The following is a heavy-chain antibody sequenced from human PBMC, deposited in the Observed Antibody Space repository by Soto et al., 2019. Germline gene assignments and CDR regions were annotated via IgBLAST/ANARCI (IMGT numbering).Heavy chain of an antibody. J-gene: IGHJ4*02. CDR2: IIPIFGTA. D-gene: IGHD3-16*01. CDR1: GGTFSSYA. V-gene: IGHV1-69*13. CDR3: ASGGLPTQGDYY. Sequence: ASVKVSCKASGGTFSSYAISWVRQAPGQGLEWMGGIIPIFGTANYAQKFQGRVTITADESTSTAYMELSSLRSEDTAVYYCASGGLPTQGDYYWGQGTLVTVSS.